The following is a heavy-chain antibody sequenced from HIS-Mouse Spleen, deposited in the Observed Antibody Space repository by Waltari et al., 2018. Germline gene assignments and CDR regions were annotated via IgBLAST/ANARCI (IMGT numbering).Heavy chain of an antibody. D-gene: IGHD6-6*01. CDR2: INHSGST. CDR1: GGSFRGYY. CDR3: ARGSSSSSRSAFDI. V-gene: IGHV4-34*01. J-gene: IGHJ3*02. Sequence: QVQLQQWGAGLLKPSETLSLTCAVYGGSFRGYYWSWIRQPPGKGLEWIGEINHSGSTNYNPSLKSRVTISVDTSKNQFSLKLSSVTAADTAVYYCARGSSSSSRSAFDIWGQGTMVTVSS.